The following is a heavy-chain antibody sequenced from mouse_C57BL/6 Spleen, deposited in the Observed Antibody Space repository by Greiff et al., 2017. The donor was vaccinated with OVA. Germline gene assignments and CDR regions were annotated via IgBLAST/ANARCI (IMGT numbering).Heavy chain of an antibody. J-gene: IGHJ2*01. CDR2: IYPGGGYT. V-gene: IGHV1-63*01. D-gene: IGHD2-4*01. CDR3: ARGYDYDRGYFDY. Sequence: QVQLQQSGAELVRPGTSVKMSCKASGYTFTNYWIGWAKQRPGHGLEWIGDIYPGGGYTNYNEKFKGKATLTADKSSSTAYMQFSSLTSEDSAIYYCARGYDYDRGYFDYWGQGTTLTVSS. CDR1: GYTFTNYW.